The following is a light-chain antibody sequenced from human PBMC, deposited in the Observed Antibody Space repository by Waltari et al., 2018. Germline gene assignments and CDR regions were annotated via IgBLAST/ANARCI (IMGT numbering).Light chain of an antibody. Sequence: DIQITQSPSSLPASVGDRVTITCQASQDIDNYLNWYQQQHGKAPKPLIYGASNLATGVPSRFSGSVSETHYTLTITGLQPEDFATYYCQHYRDYLTFGSGTTVDIK. CDR3: QHYRDYLT. J-gene: IGKJ4*01. CDR1: QDIDNY. CDR2: GAS. V-gene: IGKV1-33*01.